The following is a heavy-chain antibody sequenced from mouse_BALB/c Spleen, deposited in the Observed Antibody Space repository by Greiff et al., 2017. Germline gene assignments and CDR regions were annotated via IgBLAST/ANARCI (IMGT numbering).Heavy chain of an antibody. CDR1: GYTFTSYW. J-gene: IGHJ4*01. CDR3: ARGYYGGYAMDY. D-gene: IGHD1-1*01. V-gene: IGHV1-7*01. CDR2: INPSTGYT. Sequence: VQLQQSGAELAKPGASVKMSCKASGYTFTSYWMHWVKQRPGQGLEWIGYINPSTGYTEYNQKFKDKATLTADKSSSTAYMQLRSLTSEDSAVYYCARGYYGGYAMDYWGQGTSVTVSS.